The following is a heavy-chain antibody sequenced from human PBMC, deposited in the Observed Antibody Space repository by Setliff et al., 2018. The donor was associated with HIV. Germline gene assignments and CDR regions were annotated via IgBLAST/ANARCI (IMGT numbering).Heavy chain of an antibody. D-gene: IGHD6-6*01. CDR1: GYTFTSYG. CDR2: ISAYNGNT. Sequence: ASVKVSCKASGYTFTSYGIAWMRQAPGQGLEWMGWISAYNGNTDYAQKVQGRVTMTTDTSTSTAYVELRSLRSDDTAVYYCARGLYSSSSRGAFDIWGQGTMVTVSS. V-gene: IGHV1-18*01. CDR3: ARGLYSSSSRGAFDI. J-gene: IGHJ3*02.